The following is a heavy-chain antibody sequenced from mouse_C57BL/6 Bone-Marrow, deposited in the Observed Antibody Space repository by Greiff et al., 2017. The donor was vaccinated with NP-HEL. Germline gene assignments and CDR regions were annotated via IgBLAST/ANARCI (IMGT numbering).Heavy chain of an antibody. CDR2: IRSKSNNYAT. CDR1: GFSFNTYA. V-gene: IGHV10-1*01. Sequence: EAGGGLVQPKGSLKLSCAASGFSFNTYAMNWVRQAPGKGLEWVARIRSKSNNYATYYADSVKDRFTISRDDSESMLYLQMNNLKTEDTAMYYCVDDSPFAYWGQGTLVTVSA. J-gene: IGHJ3*01. D-gene: IGHD2-4*01. CDR3: VDDSPFAY.